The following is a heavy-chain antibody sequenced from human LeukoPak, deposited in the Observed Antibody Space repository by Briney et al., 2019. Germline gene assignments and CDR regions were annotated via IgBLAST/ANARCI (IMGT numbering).Heavy chain of an antibody. D-gene: IGHD3-3*01. CDR2: INPNSGGT. CDR3: ARITIFGVPRYYYMDV. CDR1: GYTFTGYY. V-gene: IGHV1-2*02. J-gene: IGHJ6*03. Sequence: ASVKVSCKASGYTFTGYYMHWVRQAPGQGLEWMGWINPNSGGTNYAQKFQGRVTMTRDTSISTAYMELSRLRSDDTAVYYCARITIFGVPRYYYMDVWGKGTTVTVSS.